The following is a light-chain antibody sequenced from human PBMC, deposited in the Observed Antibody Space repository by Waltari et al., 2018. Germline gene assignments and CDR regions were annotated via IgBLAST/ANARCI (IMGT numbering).Light chain of an antibody. CDR2: EVN. CDR1: SGAVGAYAF. J-gene: IGLJ1*01. Sequence: QSALTHPPSASGSPGQSVPISCTETSGAVGAYAFVSWYQQNPGKAPKRSIYEVNKRPSGVPDRFAGSKSGNTASLTVAGLQADDEADYYCSSYAGSNNFVFGPGTEVTVL. V-gene: IGLV2-8*01. CDR3: SSYAGSNNFV.